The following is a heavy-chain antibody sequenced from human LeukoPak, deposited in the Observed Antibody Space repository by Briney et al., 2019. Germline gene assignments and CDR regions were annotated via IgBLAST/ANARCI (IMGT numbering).Heavy chain of an antibody. Sequence: GGSLRLSFAASGFTFSSNYMSWVRQAPGKGLEWVSVIYSGGSTYYADSVKGRFTISRDNSKNTLYLQMNSLRAEDTAVYYCARERDYPDAFDIWGQGTMVTVSS. V-gene: IGHV3-53*01. CDR1: GFTFSSNY. D-gene: IGHD4-11*01. CDR2: IYSGGST. CDR3: ARERDYPDAFDI. J-gene: IGHJ3*02.